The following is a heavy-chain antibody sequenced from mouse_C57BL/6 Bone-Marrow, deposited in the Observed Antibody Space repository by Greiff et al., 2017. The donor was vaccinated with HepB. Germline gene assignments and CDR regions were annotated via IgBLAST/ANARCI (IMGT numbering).Heavy chain of an antibody. CDR2: IYPGDGDT. CDR1: GYAFSSYW. J-gene: IGHJ3*01. Sequence: QVHVKQSGAELVKPGASVKISCKASGYAFSSYWMNWVKQRPGKGLEWIGQIYPGDGDTNYNGKFKGKATLTADKSSSTAYMQLSSLTSEDSAVYFCARDGYYKDWFAYWGQGTLVTVSA. CDR3: ARDGYYKDWFAY. V-gene: IGHV1-80*01. D-gene: IGHD2-3*01.